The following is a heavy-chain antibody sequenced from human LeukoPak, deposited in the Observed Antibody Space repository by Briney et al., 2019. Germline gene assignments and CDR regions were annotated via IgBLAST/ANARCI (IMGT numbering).Heavy chain of an antibody. CDR3: ARGRGEAAGAADY. Sequence: SETLSLTCTVSGGSISSSSYYWGWIRQPPGKGLEWIGSIYYSGSTYYNPSLKSRVTISVDTSKNQFSLKLSSVTAADTAVYYCARGRGEAAGAADYWSQGTLVTVSS. CDR2: IYYSGST. V-gene: IGHV4-39*07. D-gene: IGHD6-13*01. CDR1: GGSISSSSYY. J-gene: IGHJ4*02.